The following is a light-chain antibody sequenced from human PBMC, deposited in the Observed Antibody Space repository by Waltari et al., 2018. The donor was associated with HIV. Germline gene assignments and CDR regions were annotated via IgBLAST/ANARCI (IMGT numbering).Light chain of an antibody. J-gene: IGKJ1*01. CDR3: QQFHSYWT. CDR1: QRCNEW. CDR2: KVS. V-gene: IGKV1-5*03. Sequence: IQMTQSPETLSASVGDRVTITCRASQRCNEWLAWFQQIPGKAPKLLISKVSTLERGVPSRFSGSGSGTQFTLTISSLQPDDFATYYCQQFHSYWTFGQGTRVEIK.